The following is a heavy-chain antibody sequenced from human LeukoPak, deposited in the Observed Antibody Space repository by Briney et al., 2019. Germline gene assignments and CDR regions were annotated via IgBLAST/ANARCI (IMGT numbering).Heavy chain of an antibody. CDR1: GGSISSYY. CDR2: IYYSGST. D-gene: IGHD5-18*01. V-gene: IGHV4-59*01. J-gene: IGHJ2*01. CDR3: ARGIQLSLHHWYFDL. Sequence: SETLSLTCTVSGGSISSYYWSWIRQPPGKGLEWIGYIYYSGSTNYNPSLKSRVTISVDTSKNQFSLKLSSVTAADTAVYYCARGIQLSLHHWYFDLWGRGTMVTVSS.